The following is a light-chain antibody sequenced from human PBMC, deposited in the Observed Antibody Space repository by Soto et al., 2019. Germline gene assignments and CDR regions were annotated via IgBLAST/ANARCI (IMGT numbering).Light chain of an antibody. CDR1: SSDVGAYNY. CDR2: DVS. V-gene: IGLV2-11*01. Sequence: QSALTQPRSVSGSPGQSVTISCTGTSSDVGAYNYVSWYQQRPGEAPKLMIYDVSQRPSGVPDRFSGSKSGNTASLTVSGLRSEDEDDYYCCSYVRTYNWVFGGGTKLTVL. J-gene: IGLJ3*02. CDR3: CSYVRTYNWV.